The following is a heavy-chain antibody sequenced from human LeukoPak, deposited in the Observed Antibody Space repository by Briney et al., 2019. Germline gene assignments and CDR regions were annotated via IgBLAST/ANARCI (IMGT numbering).Heavy chain of an antibody. CDR2: IIPIFRTA. Sequence: SVKVSCKASGGTFSSYAITWVRQAPGQGLEWMGGIIPIFRTADYAQKFQGRVTITTDESTSTSYMELSSLRSEDTAVYYCARGRRYQLAPRSWFDPWGQGTLVTVSS. J-gene: IGHJ5*02. V-gene: IGHV1-69*05. CDR1: GGTFSSYA. D-gene: IGHD2-2*01. CDR3: ARGRRYQLAPRSWFDP.